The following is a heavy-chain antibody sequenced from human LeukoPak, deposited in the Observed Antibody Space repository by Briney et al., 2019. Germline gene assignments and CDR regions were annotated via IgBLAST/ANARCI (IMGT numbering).Heavy chain of an antibody. CDR1: GGSFSGYY. J-gene: IGHJ4*02. CDR3: ARVSWYCSGGSCYTGYFDY. V-gene: IGHV4-59*10. CDR2: IYTSGST. Sequence: SETLSLTCAVYGGSFSGYYWRWIRQPAGKGLEWIGRIYTSGSTNYNPSLKSRVTMSVDTSKNQFSLKLSSVTAADTAVYYCARVSWYCSGGSCYTGYFDYWGQGTLVTVSS. D-gene: IGHD2-15*01.